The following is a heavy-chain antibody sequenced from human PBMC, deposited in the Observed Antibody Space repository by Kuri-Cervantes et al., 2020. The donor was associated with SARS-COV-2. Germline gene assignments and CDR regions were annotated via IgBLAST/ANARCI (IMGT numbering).Heavy chain of an antibody. CDR1: GFTFSSYA. V-gene: IGHV3-23*01. D-gene: IGHD6-19*01. CDR3: ARDQTSGWYDY. CDR2: ISGSGGST. J-gene: IGHJ4*02. Sequence: GGSLRLSCAASGFTFSSYAMSWVRQAPGKGLEWVSAISGSGGSTYYADSVKGRFTISRDNAKNSLYLQMNSLRAEDTAVYYCARDQTSGWYDYWGQGTLVTVSS.